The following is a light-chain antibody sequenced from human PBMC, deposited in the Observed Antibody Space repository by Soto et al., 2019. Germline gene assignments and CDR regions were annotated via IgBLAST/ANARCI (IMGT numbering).Light chain of an antibody. V-gene: IGKV1-33*01. CDR2: DAS. CDR3: QEYEKLFS. CDR1: QDINNY. J-gene: IGKJ3*01. Sequence: DIPMTQSPSSLSASVGDRVTITCQASQDINNYLNWYQQKPGKAPKLLIYDASNLEAGVPSRFSGRGAGTHVTLTISSLQPEDIATYYCQEYEKLFSFGPGTKVDFK.